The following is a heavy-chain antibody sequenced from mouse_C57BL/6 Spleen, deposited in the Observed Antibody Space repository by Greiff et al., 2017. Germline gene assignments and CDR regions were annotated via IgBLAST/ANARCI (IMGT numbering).Heavy chain of an antibody. Sequence: VQLQESGAELVRPGASVTLSCKASGYTFTDYEMHWVKQTPVHGLEWIGAIDPETGGTAYNQKFKGKAILTADKSSSTAYMELRSLTSEDSAVYYCTRVRELGRGGYFDYWGQGTTLTVSS. D-gene: IGHD4-1*01. J-gene: IGHJ2*01. V-gene: IGHV1-15*01. CDR3: TRVRELGRGGYFDY. CDR2: IDPETGGT. CDR1: GYTFTDYE.